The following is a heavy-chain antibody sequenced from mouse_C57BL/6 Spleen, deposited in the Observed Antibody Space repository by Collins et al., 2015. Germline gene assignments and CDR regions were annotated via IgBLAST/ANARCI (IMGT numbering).Heavy chain of an antibody. CDR1: GFNIKDYY. J-gene: IGHJ2*01. D-gene: IGHD2-3*01. CDR2: IDPEDGDT. CDR3: TTADGYYYYFDY. Sequence: EVQLQQSRAELVRPGASVKLSCTASGFNIKDYYMHWVKQRPEQGLEWIGRIDPEDGDTEYAPKFQGKATMTADTSSNTAYLQLSSLTSEDTAVYYCTTADGYYYYFDYWGQGTTLTVSS. V-gene: IGHV14-1*01.